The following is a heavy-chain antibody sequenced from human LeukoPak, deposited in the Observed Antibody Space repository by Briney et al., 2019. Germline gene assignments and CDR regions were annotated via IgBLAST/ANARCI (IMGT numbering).Heavy chain of an antibody. V-gene: IGHV3-15*07. CDR2: IRSNSDGGAI. D-gene: IGHD3-22*01. Sequence: PGGSLRLSCATSGFTFTNAWMNWVRQAPGKGLEWVGPIRSNSDGGAIDYAAPVKGRFTLSRDDSKNTLYLQMNSLQTEDTAVYYCATDFYDSTWGQGTLVTVSS. CDR1: GFTFTNAW. CDR3: ATDFYDST. J-gene: IGHJ5*02.